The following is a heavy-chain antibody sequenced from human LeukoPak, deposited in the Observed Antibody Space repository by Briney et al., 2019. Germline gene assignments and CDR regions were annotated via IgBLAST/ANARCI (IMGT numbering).Heavy chain of an antibody. CDR3: ARGGTIFGVVTPSHVFDY. J-gene: IGHJ4*02. Sequence: PSETLSLTCAVYGGSFSGYYWSWIRQPPGKGLEWIGEINHSGSTNYNPSLKSRVTISVDTSKNQFSLKLSSVTAADTAVYYCARGGTIFGVVTPSHVFDYWGQGTLVTVSS. V-gene: IGHV4-34*01. CDR1: GGSFSGYY. CDR2: INHSGST. D-gene: IGHD3-3*01.